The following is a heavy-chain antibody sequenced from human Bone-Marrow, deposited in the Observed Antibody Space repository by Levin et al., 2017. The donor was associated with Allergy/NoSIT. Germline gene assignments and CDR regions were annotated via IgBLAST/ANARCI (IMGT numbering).Heavy chain of an antibody. CDR2: ISGSGGST. V-gene: IGHV3-23*01. D-gene: IGHD3-10*01. CDR1: GFTFSSHA. J-gene: IGHJ4*02. Sequence: PGESLKISCAASGFTFSSHAMSWVRQAPGKGLEWVSGISGSGGSTYYADSVKGRLTISRDNSKNTLYLQMNSLRAEDTAVYYCAKRSGGGSGSYYIDYWGQGTLVTVSS. CDR3: AKRSGGGSGSYYIDY.